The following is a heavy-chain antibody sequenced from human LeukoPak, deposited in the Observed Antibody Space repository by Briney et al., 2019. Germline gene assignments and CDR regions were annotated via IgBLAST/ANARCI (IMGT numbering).Heavy chain of an antibody. D-gene: IGHD2-2*01. Sequence: PGGSLRLSCGASGFPFSTYGMSWVRQAPGKGLEWVSTISPGGGSTYYADSVKGRFTISRDNSKNTLYLQMNSLRAEDTAVYYCAAGYCSSTSCPGYYYGMDVWGQGTTVTVSS. J-gene: IGHJ6*02. CDR3: AAGYCSSTSCPGYYYGMDV. V-gene: IGHV3-23*01. CDR1: GFPFSTYG. CDR2: ISPGGGST.